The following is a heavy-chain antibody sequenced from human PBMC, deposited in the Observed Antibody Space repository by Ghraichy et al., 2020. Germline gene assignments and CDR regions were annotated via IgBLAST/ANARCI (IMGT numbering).Heavy chain of an antibody. D-gene: IGHD6-25*01. J-gene: IGHJ5*02. V-gene: IGHV3-21*01. CDR1: GFTFSRYT. Sequence: GGSLRLSCAASGFTFSRYTMSWVRQAPGKWLEWVSTVSSNSAYIYYADSVKGRFTISRDNAKNSVYLQMSGLRADDTAMYYCARDAGMRSSATGWFDPWGQGPLVTVSS. CDR3: ARDAGMRSSATGWFDP. CDR2: VSSNSAYI.